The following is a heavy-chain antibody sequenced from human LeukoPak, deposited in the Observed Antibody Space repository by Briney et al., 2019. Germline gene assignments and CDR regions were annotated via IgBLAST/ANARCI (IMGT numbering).Heavy chain of an antibody. CDR2: INHSGST. CDR1: GFTFSSYW. V-gene: IGHV4-34*01. CDR3: ASDLYYSIDY. Sequence: PGGSLRLSCAASGFTFSSYWMSWVRQAPGKGLEWIGEINHSGSTNYNPSLKSRVTISVDTSKNQFSLKLSSVTAADTAVYYCASDLYYSIDYWGQGTLVTVSS. J-gene: IGHJ4*02. D-gene: IGHD3-10*01.